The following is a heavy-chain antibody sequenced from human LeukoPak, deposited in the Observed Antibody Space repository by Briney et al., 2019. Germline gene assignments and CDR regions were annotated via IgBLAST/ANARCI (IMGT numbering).Heavy chain of an antibody. J-gene: IGHJ3*02. V-gene: IGHV1-46*01. D-gene: IGHD3-22*01. CDR3: ASLYDSSGYYYLGAFDI. CDR2: INPSGGST. Sequence: ASVKVSCKASGYTFTSYYMRWVRQAPGQGLEWMGIINPSGGSTSYAQKFQGRVTMTRDTSTSTVYMELSSLRSEDTAVYYCASLYDSSGYYYLGAFDIWDQGTMVTVSS. CDR1: GYTFTSYY.